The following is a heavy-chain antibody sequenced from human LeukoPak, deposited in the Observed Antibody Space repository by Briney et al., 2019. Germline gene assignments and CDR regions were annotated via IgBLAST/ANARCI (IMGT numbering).Heavy chain of an antibody. Sequence: PGGSLRLSCAASGFTFSSYGMHWVRQAPGKGLEWVAVIWYDGSNKYYADSVKGRFTISRDNSKNTLYLQMNSLRAEDTAVYYCARQLLWFGEPPDASDIWGQGTMVTVSS. CDR3: ARQLLWFGEPPDASDI. V-gene: IGHV3-33*01. CDR2: IWYDGSNK. J-gene: IGHJ3*02. CDR1: GFTFSSYG. D-gene: IGHD3-10*01.